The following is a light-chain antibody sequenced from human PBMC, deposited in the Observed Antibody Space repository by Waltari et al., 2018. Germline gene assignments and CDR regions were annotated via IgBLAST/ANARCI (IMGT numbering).Light chain of an antibody. CDR2: GAS. Sequence: EVLMTQSPGTLPVSPGERATLSCRASQSISRNLAWYQQKPGQTPRLLIYGASTRAPGIPARFSGSGSGTEFTLSISSLQSEDFAVYYCQQYNNWRTFGQGTKVEIK. CDR1: QSISRN. J-gene: IGKJ2*01. CDR3: QQYNNWRT. V-gene: IGKV3-15*01.